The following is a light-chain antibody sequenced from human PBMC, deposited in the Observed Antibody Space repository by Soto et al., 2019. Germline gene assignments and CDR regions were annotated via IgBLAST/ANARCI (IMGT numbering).Light chain of an antibody. CDR1: RTISFY. Sequence: DIQMTQSPSTLSASVGDRVTITCRASRTISFYLNWYQQRPGKVPRLLIYKASTLQSGVPPRFSGGGSGTTFTLAIAGVQREDFATYFCQQSHDTTFTFGPGTQVDV. CDR3: QQSHDTTFT. CDR2: KAS. V-gene: IGKV1-39*01. J-gene: IGKJ3*01.